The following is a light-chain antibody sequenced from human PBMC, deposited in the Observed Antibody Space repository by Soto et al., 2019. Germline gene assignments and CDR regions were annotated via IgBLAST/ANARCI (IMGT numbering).Light chain of an antibody. CDR1: QSVSSSY. CDR2: GAS. CDR3: QQLNIYSMFT. V-gene: IGKV3-20*01. Sequence: EIVLTQSPGTLSLSPGERATLSCRASQSVSSSYLAWYQQKPGQAPRLLIYGASSRATGIPDRFSGSGSGTDFTLTISRLEPEDFAVYYCQQLNIYSMFTFGPGTKVDI. J-gene: IGKJ3*01.